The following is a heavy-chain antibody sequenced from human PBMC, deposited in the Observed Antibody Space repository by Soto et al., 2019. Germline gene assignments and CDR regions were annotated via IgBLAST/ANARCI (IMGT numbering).Heavy chain of an antibody. V-gene: IGHV4-59*01. CDR1: GGSISSYY. CDR3: ARHQRIGGLDV. Sequence: QVQLQESGPGLVKPSETLSLTCNVSGGSISSYYWSWIRQPPAQGLGWIGYIYYSGSTNYNPSLKGRLTISVDPSKNQCALMLSSVTAADTAGYFCARHQRIGGLDVWGQGTTVSVSS. CDR2: IYYSGST. D-gene: IGHD3-16*01. J-gene: IGHJ6*02.